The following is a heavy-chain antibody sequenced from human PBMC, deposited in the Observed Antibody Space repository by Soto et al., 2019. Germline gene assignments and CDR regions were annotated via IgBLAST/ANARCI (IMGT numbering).Heavy chain of an antibody. CDR3: ARGNVVAIDY. D-gene: IGHD2-21*01. CDR1: GGSISSYY. Sequence: SETLSLTCTVSGGSISSYYWSWIRQPPGKGLEWIGYIYHSGSTYYNPSLKSRVTVSVDRSKNQFSLKLSSVTAADTAVYYCARGNVVAIDYWGQGALVTVSS. J-gene: IGHJ4*02. V-gene: IGHV4-59*12. CDR2: IYHSGST.